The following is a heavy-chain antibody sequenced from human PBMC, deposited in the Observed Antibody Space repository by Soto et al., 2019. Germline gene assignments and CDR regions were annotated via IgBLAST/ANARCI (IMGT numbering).Heavy chain of an antibody. CDR3: SRVIAAAGNIDY. Sequence: ASVKASCRASGYTFTSYGISSVRQAPGQGLEWMGWISAYNGKTNYAQKLQGRVTMTTDTSTSTAYMELRSLRSDDTAVYYWSRVIAAAGNIDYWGQGTLVNVSA. J-gene: IGHJ4*02. D-gene: IGHD6-13*01. CDR1: GYTFTSYG. CDR2: ISAYNGKT. V-gene: IGHV1-18*04.